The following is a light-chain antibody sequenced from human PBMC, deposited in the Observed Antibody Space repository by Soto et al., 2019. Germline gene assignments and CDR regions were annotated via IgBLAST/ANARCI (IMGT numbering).Light chain of an antibody. J-gene: IGKJ5*01. Sequence: IVMMQSPATLSVSPVERATLSCRASQSVSSNLAWYQQKPGQAPRLLIYGASSRATGIPVRFSGSGSGTEFTLTISSLQSEDFAIYYCQQYNIWPLTFGQGTRLEI. CDR2: GAS. V-gene: IGKV3-15*01. CDR1: QSVSSN. CDR3: QQYNIWPLT.